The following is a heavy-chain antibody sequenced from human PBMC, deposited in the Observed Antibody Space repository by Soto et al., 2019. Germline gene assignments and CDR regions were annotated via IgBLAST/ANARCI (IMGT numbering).Heavy chain of an antibody. CDR2: IKQDGSER. CDR3: VRENYFDY. CDR1: GFTFRSYW. Sequence: EEQLVESGGGLVQPGGSLRLSCAGSGFTFRSYWMGWVRQAPGKRLEWVANIKQDGSERSYADSVKGRFTISRDNAKNSLYLQMSSLGADDTAVYYCVRENYFDYWGQGILVIVSS. J-gene: IGHJ4*02. V-gene: IGHV3-7*01.